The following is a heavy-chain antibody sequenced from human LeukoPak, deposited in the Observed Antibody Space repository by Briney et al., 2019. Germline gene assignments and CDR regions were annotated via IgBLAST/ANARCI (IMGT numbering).Heavy chain of an antibody. CDR2: ISGSGGST. Sequence: GGSLRLSCAASGFTFSSYSMNWVRQAPGKGLEGVSAISGSGGSTYYADSVKGRFTISRDNSKNTLYLQMNSLRSEDTAVYYCAKAYYYDSSGYYPWGQGTMVTVSS. CDR3: AKAYYYDSSGYYP. D-gene: IGHD3-22*01. CDR1: GFTFSSYS. J-gene: IGHJ3*01. V-gene: IGHV3-23*01.